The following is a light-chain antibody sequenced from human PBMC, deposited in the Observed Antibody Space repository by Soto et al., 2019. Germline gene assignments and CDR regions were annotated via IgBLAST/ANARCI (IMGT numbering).Light chain of an antibody. V-gene: IGLV2-23*01. CDR2: EGS. J-gene: IGLJ1*01. CDR1: SSDVGSYNL. CDR3: CSYAGNSYFV. Sequence: QSALTHPASVSGSPGQSITISCTGTSSDVGSYNLVSWYQQHPGTAPKLMIYEGSKWPSGVSNRFSGSKSGNTASLTISGLQAEEEADYYCCSYAGNSYFVFGTGTKVTXL.